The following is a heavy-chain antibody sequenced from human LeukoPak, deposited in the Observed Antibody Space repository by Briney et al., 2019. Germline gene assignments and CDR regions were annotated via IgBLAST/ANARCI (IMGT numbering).Heavy chain of an antibody. D-gene: IGHD3-3*01. J-gene: IGHJ5*02. Sequence: PSETLSLTCTVSGGSIRSYYWSWIRQPPGKGLEWIGYIYYSGSPNYNPSLKSRVTISVDTSKNQFSLKLSSVTAGDTAVYYCARADARITIFGVVIKEIDWFDPWGQGTLVTVSS. V-gene: IGHV4-59*01. CDR3: ARADARITIFGVVIKEIDWFDP. CDR1: GGSIRSYY. CDR2: IYYSGSP.